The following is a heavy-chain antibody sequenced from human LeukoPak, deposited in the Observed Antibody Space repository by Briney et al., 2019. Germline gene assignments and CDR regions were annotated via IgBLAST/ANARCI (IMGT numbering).Heavy chain of an antibody. J-gene: IGHJ4*02. D-gene: IGHD2-2*01. V-gene: IGHV3-7*01. CDR3: ARGRYSSRSGGYYFDI. CDR2: IKKDGIEK. Sequence: GGSPRLSCVVSGFTLSSDWISWVRQAPGKGLEWVANIKKDGIEKYYVESVKGRFTISRDNAKNSLSLQMNSLRAEDTAVYYCARGRYSSRSGGYYFDIWGQGTPVTVSS. CDR1: GFTLSSDW.